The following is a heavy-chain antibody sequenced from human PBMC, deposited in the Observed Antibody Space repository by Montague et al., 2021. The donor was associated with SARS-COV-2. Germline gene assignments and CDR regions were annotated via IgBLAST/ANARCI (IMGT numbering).Heavy chain of an antibody. J-gene: IGHJ4*02. CDR2: IYYTGST. Sequence: SETLSLTCTVFGSSINNYYWSWIRPSPGRGLEWIGYIYYTGSTTRNPSLDSRVTISLDTSRDLVSLELRSLTAADTAVYYCARGGGWQRHFDYWGQGTLVAVSS. CDR1: GSSINNYY. D-gene: IGHD5-12*01. V-gene: IGHV4-59*01. CDR3: ARGGGWQRHFDY.